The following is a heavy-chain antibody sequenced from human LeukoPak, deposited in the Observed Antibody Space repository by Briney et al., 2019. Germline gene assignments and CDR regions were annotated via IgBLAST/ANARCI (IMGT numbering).Heavy chain of an antibody. CDR2: IWYDGSNQ. CDR1: GFTFSSYG. D-gene: IGHD4-17*01. V-gene: IGHV3-33*01. J-gene: IGHJ4*02. CDR3: ARDFYGDFSIFDY. Sequence: GRSLRLSCAASGFTFSSYGMHWVRQAPVKGLEWVAFIWYDGSNQDYADSVKGRFTISRDNSKNTLYLQMNSLRAEDTAVYYCARDFYGDFSIFDYWGQGTLVTVSS.